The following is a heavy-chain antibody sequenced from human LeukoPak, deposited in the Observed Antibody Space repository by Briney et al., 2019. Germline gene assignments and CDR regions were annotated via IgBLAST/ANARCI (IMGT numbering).Heavy chain of an antibody. Sequence: PSETLSLTCAVYGGSFSGYYWSCIRQPPGKGLEWIGEINHSGSTNYDPSLKSRVTISVDTSKNQFSLKLSSVTAADTAVYYCASGRLIPRRYYYGSGRSFDYWGQGTLFTVFS. CDR1: GGSFSGYY. CDR3: ASGRLIPRRYYYGSGRSFDY. V-gene: IGHV4-34*01. J-gene: IGHJ4*02. CDR2: INHSGST. D-gene: IGHD3-10*01.